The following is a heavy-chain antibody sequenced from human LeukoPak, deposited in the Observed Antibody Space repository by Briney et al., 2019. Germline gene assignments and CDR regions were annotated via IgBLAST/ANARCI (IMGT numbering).Heavy chain of an antibody. CDR3: AKSHGYSYGFDY. Sequence: GGSLRLSCAASGFTFSRYGMYWVRQTSGKGLEWVAVISYDASNKYYADSVKGRFTISRDNSKNTLYLQMNSLRAEDTAVYYCAKSHGYSYGFDYWGQGTLVTVSS. J-gene: IGHJ4*02. V-gene: IGHV3-30*18. CDR1: GFTFSRYG. CDR2: ISYDASNK. D-gene: IGHD5-18*01.